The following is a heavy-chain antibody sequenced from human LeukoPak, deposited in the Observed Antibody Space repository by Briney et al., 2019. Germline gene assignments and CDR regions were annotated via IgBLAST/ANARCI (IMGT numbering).Heavy chain of an antibody. CDR3: ARGRLHSGSHAGVVRYWYFDL. Sequence: PSETLSLTCTVSGGSISSYYWSWIRQPPGKGLEWIGYIYYSGSTNYNPSLKSRVTISVDTSKNQFSLKLSSVTAADTAVYYCARGRLHSGSHAGVVRYWYFDLWGRGALVTVSS. CDR1: GGSISSYY. J-gene: IGHJ2*01. CDR2: IYYSGST. V-gene: IGHV4-59*12. D-gene: IGHD1-26*01.